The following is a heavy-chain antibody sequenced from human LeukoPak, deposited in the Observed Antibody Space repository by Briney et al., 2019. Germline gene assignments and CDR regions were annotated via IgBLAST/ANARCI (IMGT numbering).Heavy chain of an antibody. Sequence: QPGGSLRLSCAASGFTFSNLWMSWVRQAPGKGLEWVSAISGSGGSTYYADSVKGRFTISRDNSKNTLYLQMNSLRAEDTAVYYCAKMCSGGSCYYFDYWGQGTLVTVSS. CDR3: AKMCSGGSCYYFDY. V-gene: IGHV3-23*01. CDR1: GFTFSNLW. D-gene: IGHD2-15*01. CDR2: ISGSGGST. J-gene: IGHJ4*02.